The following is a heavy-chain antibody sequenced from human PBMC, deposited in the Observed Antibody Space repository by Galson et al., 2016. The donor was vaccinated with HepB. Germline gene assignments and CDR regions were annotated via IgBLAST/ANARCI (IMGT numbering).Heavy chain of an antibody. CDR1: GFSFSAYA. CDR3: ASSVVVAGIIDY. D-gene: IGHD2-2*01. V-gene: IGHV3-33*01. J-gene: IGHJ4*02. CDR2: IWSGGIKK. Sequence: SLRLSCAGSGFSFSAYAVHWVRQTPGKGLEWVAVIWSGGIKKYYADSVEGRFTISRDNSENTVYLQIDTLRVDDTAMYYCASSVVVAGIIDYWGQGTLVTVSS.